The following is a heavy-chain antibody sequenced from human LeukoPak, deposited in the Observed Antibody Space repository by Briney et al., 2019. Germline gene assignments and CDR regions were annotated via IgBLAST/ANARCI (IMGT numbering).Heavy chain of an antibody. CDR1: GFTFSDHY. D-gene: IGHD1-26*01. V-gene: IGHV3-72*01. CDR2: SSNKANSYTT. Sequence: PGGSLRLSCAASGFTFSDHYMDWVRQTPGKGLEWVGRSSNKANSYTTEYAASVKGRFTISRDDSKNSLFLQMNSLKTDDTAVYYCARAARSGSYFSYWGQGTLVTVSS. J-gene: IGHJ4*02. CDR3: ARAARSGSYFSY.